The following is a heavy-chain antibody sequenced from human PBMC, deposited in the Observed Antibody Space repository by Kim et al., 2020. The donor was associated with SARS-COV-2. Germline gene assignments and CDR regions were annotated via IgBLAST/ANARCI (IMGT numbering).Heavy chain of an antibody. D-gene: IGHD3-22*01. CDR1: GGSISSTIYY. CDR2: IYYSGST. Sequence: SETLSLTCTVSGGSISSTIYYWGWIRQPPGKGLEWIGSIYYSGSTYYNPSLKSRVTISIDTSKNQFSLKLSSVTAADTAVYYCARVGYWTNWGQGTLVTVSS. J-gene: IGHJ4*02. CDR3: ARVGYWTN. V-gene: IGHV4-39*07.